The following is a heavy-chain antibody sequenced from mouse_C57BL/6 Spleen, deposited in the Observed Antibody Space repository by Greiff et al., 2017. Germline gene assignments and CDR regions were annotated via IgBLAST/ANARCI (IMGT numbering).Heavy chain of an antibody. CDR2: IYPGSGST. CDR1: GYTFTSYW. CDR3: ARGVITTVVAPFDY. Sequence: QVQLQHPGAELVKPGASVKMSCKASGYTFTSYWITWVKQRPGQGLEWIGDIYPGSGSTNYNEKFKSKATLTVDTSSSTAYMQLSSLTSEDSAVYYCARGVITTVVAPFDYWGQGTTLTVSS. J-gene: IGHJ2*01. V-gene: IGHV1-55*01. D-gene: IGHD1-1*01.